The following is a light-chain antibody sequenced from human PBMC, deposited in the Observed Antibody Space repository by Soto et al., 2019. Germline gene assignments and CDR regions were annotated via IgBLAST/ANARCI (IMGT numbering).Light chain of an antibody. V-gene: IGKV3-15*01. CDR2: GAS. CDR1: QSVSSN. J-gene: IGKJ2*01. CDR3: QQYNNWPHS. Sequence: EIVMTQSPATLSLSPGQRATLSCRASQSVSSNLAWYQQILGQAPRLLISGASTRATGIPARFTGSGSGTEFTLTISSLQSEDFAVYYCQQYNNWPHSLGQGPKV.